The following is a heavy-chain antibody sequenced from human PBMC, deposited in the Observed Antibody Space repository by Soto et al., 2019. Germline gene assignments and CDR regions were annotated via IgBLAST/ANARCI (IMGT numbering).Heavy chain of an antibody. Sequence: QLQLQESGPGLVKPSETLSLTCTVSGGCISSSSYYWGWIRQPPGKGLEWIGSIYYSGSTYYNPSLKRRVTISVDTSKNQFSLKLSSVTAADTAVYYCASVSIQLWLGDAFDIWGQGTMVTVSS. CDR3: ASVSIQLWLGDAFDI. CDR1: GGCISSSSYY. V-gene: IGHV4-39*01. J-gene: IGHJ3*02. D-gene: IGHD5-18*01. CDR2: IYYSGST.